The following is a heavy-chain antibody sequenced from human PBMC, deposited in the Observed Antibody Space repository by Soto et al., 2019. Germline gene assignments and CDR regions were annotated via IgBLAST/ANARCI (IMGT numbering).Heavy chain of an antibody. V-gene: IGHV4-34*01. CDR3: ARGEYSSGWYNDY. J-gene: IGHJ4*02. Sequence: PSETLSLTCAVYGGSFSGYYWSWIRQPPGKGLEWIGEINHSGSTNHNPSLKSRVTISVDTSKNQFSLKLSSVTAADTAVYYCARGEYSSGWYNDYWGQGTLVTVSS. CDR2: INHSGST. CDR1: GGSFSGYY. D-gene: IGHD6-19*01.